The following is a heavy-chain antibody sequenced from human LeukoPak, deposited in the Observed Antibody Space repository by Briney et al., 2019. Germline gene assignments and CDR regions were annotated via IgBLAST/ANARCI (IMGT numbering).Heavy chain of an antibody. CDR3: ARVWGVGATLGVFDI. Sequence: GGSLRLSCAAAGFTISSYSMNWVRQAPGKGLEWVSSISSSSSYILYADSMKGRFTISRDNAKNSLYLQMNSLRAEDTAAYYCARVWGVGATLGVFDIWGQGTMVTVSS. J-gene: IGHJ3*02. CDR2: ISSSSSYI. CDR1: GFTISSYS. V-gene: IGHV3-21*01. D-gene: IGHD1-26*01.